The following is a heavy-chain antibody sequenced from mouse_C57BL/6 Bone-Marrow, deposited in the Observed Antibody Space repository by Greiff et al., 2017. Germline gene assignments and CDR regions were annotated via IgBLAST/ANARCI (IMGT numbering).Heavy chain of an antibody. V-gene: IGHV1-64*01. Sequence: VQLQQPGAELVKPGASVKLSCKASGYTFPSYWMHWVKQRPGQGLEWIGMIHPNSGSTNYNEKFKSKATLTVDKSSSTAYMQLSSLTSEDSAVYYCARRSNLKYFDVWGTGTTVTVSS. CDR1: GYTFPSYW. CDR3: ARRSNLKYFDV. D-gene: IGHD2-5*01. CDR2: IHPNSGST. J-gene: IGHJ1*03.